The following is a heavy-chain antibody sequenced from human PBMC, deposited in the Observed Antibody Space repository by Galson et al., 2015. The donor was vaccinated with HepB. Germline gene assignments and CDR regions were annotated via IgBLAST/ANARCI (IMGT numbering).Heavy chain of an antibody. Sequence: SLRLSCAASGFSFSDYGMHWVRQAPGKGLEWVAYIGTSSRTIYHADSVKGRFTISRDNAKNSLSLHMDSLRAEDTAVYYCATEGSGYALVPTEYWGQGTLVTVSS. CDR1: GFSFSDYG. CDR2: IGTSSRTI. CDR3: ATEGSGYALVPTEY. V-gene: IGHV3-48*04. J-gene: IGHJ4*02. D-gene: IGHD6-25*01.